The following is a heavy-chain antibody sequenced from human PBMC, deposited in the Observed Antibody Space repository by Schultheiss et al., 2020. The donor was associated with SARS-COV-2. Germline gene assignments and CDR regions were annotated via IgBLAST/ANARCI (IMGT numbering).Heavy chain of an antibody. J-gene: IGHJ6*02. V-gene: IGHV4-31*03. CDR3: ARVYCSGGSCYHYYYGMDV. Sequence: KRSLTCTVSGGSISSGGYYWSWIRQHPGKGLEWIGYIYYSGSTYYNPSLKSRVTISVDTSKNQFSLKLSSVTAADTAVYYCARVYCSGGSCYHYYYGMDVWGQGTTVTVSS. CDR2: IYYSGST. CDR1: GGSISSGGYY. D-gene: IGHD2-15*01.